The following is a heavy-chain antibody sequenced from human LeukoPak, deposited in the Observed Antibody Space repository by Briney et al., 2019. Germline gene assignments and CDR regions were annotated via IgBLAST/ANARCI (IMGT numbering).Heavy chain of an antibody. J-gene: IGHJ3*02. Sequence: PGGSLRLSCAASGFTFSSYAMHWVRQGPGKGLEWVAVISDDGTSKFYADSVKGRSTIFRDNSKNTLFLQINSLRPEDTAMYYCARVDDLDAFDIWGQGTLVTVSS. V-gene: IGHV3-30*04. CDR2: ISDDGTSK. CDR3: ARVDDLDAFDI. D-gene: IGHD2-2*03. CDR1: GFTFSSYA.